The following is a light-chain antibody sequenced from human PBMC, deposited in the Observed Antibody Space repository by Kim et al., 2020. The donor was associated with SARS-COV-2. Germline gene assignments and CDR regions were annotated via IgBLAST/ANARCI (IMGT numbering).Light chain of an antibody. J-gene: IGKJ2*01. V-gene: IGKV3-15*01. CDR1: QSVSSN. CDR3: QQYINWPYT. CDR2: GAS. Sequence: EIVMTQSPATLSVSPGERATLSCRASQSVSSNLAWYQQKPGQAPRLLIYGASTGATGIPARFSGSGSGTEFTLTISSLQSEDFAVYYCQQYINWPYTFGQGTKLEI.